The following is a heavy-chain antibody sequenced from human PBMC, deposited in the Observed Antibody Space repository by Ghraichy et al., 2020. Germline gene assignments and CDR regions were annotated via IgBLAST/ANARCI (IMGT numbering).Heavy chain of an antibody. CDR2: ITSSGKFI. J-gene: IGHJ6*02. V-gene: IGHV3-48*01. CDR1: GFTLSDYS. Sequence: GESLNISCAASGFTLSDYSINWVRQAPGKGLEWISYITSSGKFISYADSVKGRFTVSRDNAKKTLYLHMNSLRGEDTAVYYCARASAVVRFYYYAAMDVWGQGTTVTVSS. CDR3: ARASAVVRFYYYAAMDV. D-gene: IGHD4-23*01.